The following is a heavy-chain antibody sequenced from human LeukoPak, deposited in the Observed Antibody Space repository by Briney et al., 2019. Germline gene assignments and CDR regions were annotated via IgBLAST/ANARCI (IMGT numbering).Heavy chain of an antibody. CDR1: GGSISSGGYS. V-gene: IGHV4-30-2*01. CDR3: ARPSPDCSSTSCSPV. Sequence: SETLSLTCAVSGGSISSGGYSWSWIRQPPGKGLEWIGYIYHSGSTYYNPSLKSRVTMSVDTSKNQFSLKLSSVTAADTAVYYCARPSPDCSSTSCSPVWGQGTLVTVSS. CDR2: IYHSGST. D-gene: IGHD2-2*01. J-gene: IGHJ4*02.